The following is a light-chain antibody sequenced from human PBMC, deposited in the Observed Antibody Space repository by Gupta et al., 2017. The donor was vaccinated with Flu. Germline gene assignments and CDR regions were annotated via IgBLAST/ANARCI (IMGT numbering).Light chain of an antibody. CDR1: QNVSSRY. CDR2: GGS. CDR3: QRYGSSPWT. V-gene: IGKV3-20*01. Sequence: EIVFTQSPGTLSLSPGERATLSCRASQNVSSRYFAWYQQMPGPAPRLLMYGGSRRANGIPDRFNGRGSGTDLTLTITRLVTEDFADYYCQRYGSSPWTFGQGTRVEI. J-gene: IGKJ1*01.